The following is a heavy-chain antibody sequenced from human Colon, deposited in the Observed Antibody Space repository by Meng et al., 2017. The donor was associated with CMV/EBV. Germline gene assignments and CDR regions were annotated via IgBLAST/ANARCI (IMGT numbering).Heavy chain of an antibody. D-gene: IGHD3-10*01. J-gene: IGHJ5*01. CDR2: IKQDGSET. CDR1: GMTLSSYW. CDR3: ARGQLWLDS. Sequence: GSLRLSCAASGMTLSSYWMTWVRQAPGKGLEWVANIKQDGSETSYVDSVKGRFTISRDNAKNSLYLQMNNLRAEDTAVYYCARGQLWLDSWGQGTLVTVSS. V-gene: IGHV3-7*04.